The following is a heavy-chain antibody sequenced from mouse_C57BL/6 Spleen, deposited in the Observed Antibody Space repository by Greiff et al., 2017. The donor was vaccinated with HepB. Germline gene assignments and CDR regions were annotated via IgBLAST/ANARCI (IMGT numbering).Heavy chain of an antibody. V-gene: IGHV1-76*01. D-gene: IGHD2-3*01. CDR2: IYPGSGNT. CDR3: ASDDGYYDYFHY. CDR1: GYTFTDYY. Sequence: QVQLQQSGAELVRPGASVKLSCKASGYTFTDYYINWVKQRPGQGLEWIASIYPGSGNTYYNEKFKGKATLTAEKSSSTAYMQLSSLTSEDSAVYVCASDDGYYDYFHYWGKGTTLTASS. J-gene: IGHJ2*01.